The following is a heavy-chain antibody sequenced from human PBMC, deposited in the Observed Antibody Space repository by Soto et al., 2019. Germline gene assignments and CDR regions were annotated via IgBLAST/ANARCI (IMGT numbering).Heavy chain of an antibody. V-gene: IGHV3-64*01. Sequence: GGSLRLSCAASGFTFSSYAMHWVRQAPGKGLEYVSAISSNGGSTYYANSVKGRFTISRDNSKNTLYLQMGSLRAEDMAVYYCARGRMGGDYYFDYWGQGTLVTVSS. CDR1: GFTFSSYA. CDR2: ISSNGGST. CDR3: ARGRMGGDYYFDY. J-gene: IGHJ4*02. D-gene: IGHD2-21*02.